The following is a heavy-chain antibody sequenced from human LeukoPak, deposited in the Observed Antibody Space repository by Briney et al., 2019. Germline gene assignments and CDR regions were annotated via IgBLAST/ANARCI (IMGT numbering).Heavy chain of an antibody. CDR1: GFTFSSYW. Sequence: GGSLRLSCAASGFTFSSYWMSWVRQAPGKGLEWVANIKQDGSEKYYVDSVKGRFTISRDNAKNSLYLQMNSLRAEDTAVYHCARVQEEWYAPQGVFDYWGQGTLVTVSS. V-gene: IGHV3-7*01. CDR3: ARVQEEWYAPQGVFDY. D-gene: IGHD3-3*01. J-gene: IGHJ4*02. CDR2: IKQDGSEK.